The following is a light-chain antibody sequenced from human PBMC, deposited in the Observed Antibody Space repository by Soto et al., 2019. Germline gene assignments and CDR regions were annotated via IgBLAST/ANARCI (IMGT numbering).Light chain of an antibody. J-gene: IGLJ1*01. Sequence: QSVLTQPPSVSGAPGKGSPTPALGATPTIGAGYDEHWYQKFPGTAPKLLTYANNNRPSGVPDRFSASKSGTSASLAITGLQADDEADYYCQSYDTNLRGVFGTGTKLTVL. CDR2: ANN. V-gene: IGLV1-40*01. CDR3: QSYDTNLRGV. CDR1: TPTIGAGYD.